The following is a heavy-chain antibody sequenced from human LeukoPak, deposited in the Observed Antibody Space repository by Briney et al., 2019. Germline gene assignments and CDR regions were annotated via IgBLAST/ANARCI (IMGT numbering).Heavy chain of an antibody. CDR1: GGSISSSSYY. CDR3: AICGYDYIWGSYRQYYFDY. CDR2: IYYSGST. D-gene: IGHD3-16*02. V-gene: IGHV4-39*01. Sequence: SETLSLTCTVSGGSISSSSYYWGWIRQPPGKGLEWIGSIYYSGSTYYNPSLKSRVTISVDTSKNQFSLKLSSVTAADTAVYYCAICGYDYIWGSYRQYYFDYWGQGTLVTVSS. J-gene: IGHJ4*02.